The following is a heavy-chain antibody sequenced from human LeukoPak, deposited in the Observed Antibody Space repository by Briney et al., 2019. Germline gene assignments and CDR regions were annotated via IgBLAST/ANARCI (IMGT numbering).Heavy chain of an antibody. CDR2: IWYDGSNK. CDR3: ARDLTGTTSGAFDI. V-gene: IGHV3-33*01. CDR1: GFTFSSYG. J-gene: IGHJ3*02. Sequence: GSLRLSCAASGFTFSSYGMHWVRQAPGKGLEWVAVIWYDGSNKYYADSVKGRFTISRDNSKNTLYLQMNSLRAEDTAVYYCARDLTGTTSGAFDIWGQGTMVTVSS. D-gene: IGHD1-20*01.